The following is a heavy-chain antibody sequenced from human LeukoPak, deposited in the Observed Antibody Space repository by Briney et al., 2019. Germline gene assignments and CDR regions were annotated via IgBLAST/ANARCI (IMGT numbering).Heavy chain of an antibody. J-gene: IGHJ4*02. CDR1: GFTFSSYA. CDR3: ARGPDYDILADYFDY. Sequence: GGSLRLSCAASGFTFSSYAMSWVRQAPGKWLEWVSAISGSGGSTYYADSVKGRFTISRDNSKNTLFLQMNSLRPEDTAVYYCARGPDYDILADYFDYWGQGTLVTVSS. D-gene: IGHD3-9*01. V-gene: IGHV3-23*01. CDR2: ISGSGGST.